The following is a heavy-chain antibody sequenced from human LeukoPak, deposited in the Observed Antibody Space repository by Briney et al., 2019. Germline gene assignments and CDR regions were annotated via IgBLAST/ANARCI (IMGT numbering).Heavy chain of an antibody. V-gene: IGHV3-30-3*01. CDR2: ISYDGNNK. D-gene: IGHD3-22*01. J-gene: IGHJ4*02. Sequence: GGSLRLSCAASGFTFSSYAMHWVRQAPGKGLEWVAVISYDGNNKYYADSVKGRFTISRDNSKNKLYLQMNSLRAEDTAVYYCARITAPPYYYDSSGYYPYYFDYWGQGTLVTVSS. CDR1: GFTFSSYA. CDR3: ARITAPPYYYDSSGYYPYYFDY.